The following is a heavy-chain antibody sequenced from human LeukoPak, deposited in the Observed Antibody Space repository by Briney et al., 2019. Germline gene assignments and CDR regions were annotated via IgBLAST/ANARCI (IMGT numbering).Heavy chain of an antibody. J-gene: IGHJ4*02. V-gene: IGHV3-23*01. D-gene: IGHD3-16*01. CDR2: IIGSVGST. CDR1: VSPCSYA. Sequence: PRGSLRLSCVQPLVSPCSYAMSSGPDAPGERLEWGSPIIGSVGSTYYAESVKSRFSISRDTSKSTLYLQMNSLRAEDTAVYYCANTRDGGGFDYWGQGTLVTVSS. CDR3: ANTRDGGGFDY.